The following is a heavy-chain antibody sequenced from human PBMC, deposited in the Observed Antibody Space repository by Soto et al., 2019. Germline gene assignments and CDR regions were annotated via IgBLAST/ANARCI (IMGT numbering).Heavy chain of an antibody. CDR3: AHRTTTVAWWFDP. CDR2: IYWDGDK. V-gene: IGHV2-5*02. Sequence: QITLKESGPTLVKPTQTLTLTCTFSGFSLTTSGVGVGWIRQPPGKALEWLALIYWDGDKRYSPSLKIRLTSPKDTPKNQVALTMTNLGPAHTATYFCAHRTTTVAWWFDPWGQGTPVTVSS. CDR1: GFSLTTSGVG. D-gene: IGHD4-17*01. J-gene: IGHJ5*02.